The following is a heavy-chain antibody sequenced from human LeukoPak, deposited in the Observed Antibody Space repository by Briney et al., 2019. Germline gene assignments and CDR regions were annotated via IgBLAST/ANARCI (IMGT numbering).Heavy chain of an antibody. CDR3: VLRGAVAAADF. D-gene: IGHD6-19*01. V-gene: IGHV3-43*02. Sequence: GGSLRLSYAASGFTFDDYAMHWVRQAPGKGLEWVSLISGDGGSTYYADSVKGRFTISRDNAKNSLYLQMNSLRAEDTAIYYCVLRGAVAAADFWGQGTLVTVSS. CDR2: ISGDGGST. CDR1: GFTFDDYA. J-gene: IGHJ4*02.